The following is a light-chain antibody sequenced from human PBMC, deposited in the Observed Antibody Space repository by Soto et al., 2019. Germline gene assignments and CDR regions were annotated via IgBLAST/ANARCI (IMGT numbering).Light chain of an antibody. CDR2: EVS. CDR1: SSDVGGYNY. J-gene: IGLJ1*01. CDR3: SSYTSSSTIV. Sequence: QSVLTQPASVSGSPGQSITISCTGTSSDVGGYNYVSWYQQHPGKAPKLMIYEVSNRPSEVSNRFSGSKSGNTASLTISGLQAEDEADYYCSSYTSSSTIVFGTGTRSPS. V-gene: IGLV2-14*01.